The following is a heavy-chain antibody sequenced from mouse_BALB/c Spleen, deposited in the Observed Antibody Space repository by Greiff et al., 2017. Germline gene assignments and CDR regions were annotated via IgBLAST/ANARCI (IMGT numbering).Heavy chain of an antibody. CDR3: AREGTITTGYFDY. V-gene: IGHV1-80*01. J-gene: IGHJ2*01. Sequence: QVHVKQSGAELVRPGSSVKISCKASGYAFSSYWMNWVKQRPGQGLEWIGQIYPGDGDTNYNGKFKGKATLTADKSSSTAYMQLSSLTSEDSAVYFCAREGTITTGYFDYWGQGTTLTVAS. CDR1: GYAFSSYW. CDR2: IYPGDGDT. D-gene: IGHD1-1*01.